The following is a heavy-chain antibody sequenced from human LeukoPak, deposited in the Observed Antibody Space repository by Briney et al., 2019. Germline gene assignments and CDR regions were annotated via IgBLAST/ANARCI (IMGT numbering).Heavy chain of an antibody. CDR2: ISYDGSNK. CDR1: GFTFSSYG. Sequence: GGSLRLSCAASGFTFSSYGMHWVRQAPGKGLEWVAVISYDGSNKYYADSVKGRFTISRDNSKNMLYLQMNSLRAEDTAVYYCARGRYSYGYGYYYGMDVWGQGTTVTVSS. J-gene: IGHJ6*02. D-gene: IGHD5-18*01. CDR3: ARGRYSYGYGYYYGMDV. V-gene: IGHV3-30*03.